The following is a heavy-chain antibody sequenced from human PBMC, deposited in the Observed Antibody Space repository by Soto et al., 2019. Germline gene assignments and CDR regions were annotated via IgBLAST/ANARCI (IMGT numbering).Heavy chain of an antibody. V-gene: IGHV1-69*13. CDR1: GGTFSSYA. D-gene: IGHD2-2*01. J-gene: IGHJ5*02. CDR3: AFRGGLYCSSTSCYGNCFDP. Sequence: SVKVSCKASGGTFSSYAISWVRQAPGQGLEWMGGIIPIFGTANYAQKFQGRVTITADESTSTAYMELSSLRSEDTAVYYCAFRGGLYCSSTSCYGNCFDPWGQGTMGTVS. CDR2: IIPIFGTA.